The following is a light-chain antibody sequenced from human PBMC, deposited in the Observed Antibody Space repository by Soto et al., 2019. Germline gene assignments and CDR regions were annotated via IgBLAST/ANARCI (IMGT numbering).Light chain of an antibody. Sequence: EIVMTQSPATLSVSPGERATLSCRASQNVNSNLAWYQHKPGQAPRLLIYGASTRATGIPARFSGSGSGTEFTLTISSLQSEDFAVYYCQQYNNWPPYTFGQGTKLEIK. J-gene: IGKJ2*01. CDR3: QQYNNWPPYT. V-gene: IGKV3-15*01. CDR2: GAS. CDR1: QNVNSN.